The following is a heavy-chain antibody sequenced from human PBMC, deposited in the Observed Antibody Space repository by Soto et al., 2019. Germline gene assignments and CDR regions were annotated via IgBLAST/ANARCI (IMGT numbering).Heavy chain of an antibody. CDR1: GGSISSSSYY. D-gene: IGHD6-13*01. CDR2: IYYSGST. J-gene: IGHJ4*02. CDR3: ARHNVALAAAGTGGFDY. V-gene: IGHV4-39*01. Sequence: PSETLSLTCTVSGGSISSSSYYWGWIRQPPGKGLEWIGSIYYSGSTYYNPSLKSRVTISVDTYKNQFSLKLSSVTAADTAVYYCARHNVALAAAGTGGFDYWGQGTLVTVSS.